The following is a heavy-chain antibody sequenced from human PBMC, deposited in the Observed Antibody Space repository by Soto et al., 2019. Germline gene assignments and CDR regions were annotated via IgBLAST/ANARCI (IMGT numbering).Heavy chain of an antibody. CDR1: GYSFTSYW. D-gene: IGHD2-21*02. J-gene: IGHJ6*02. CDR2: IYPGDSDT. CDR3: ATTFLAYCGGDCYSPFYYGMDV. V-gene: IGHV5-51*01. Sequence: PXESLKIYCKGSGYSFTSYWIGWVRQMPGKGLEWMGIIYPGDSDTRYSPSFQGQVTISADKSISTAYLQWSSLKASDTAMYYCATTFLAYCGGDCYSPFYYGMDVWGQGTTVTVSS.